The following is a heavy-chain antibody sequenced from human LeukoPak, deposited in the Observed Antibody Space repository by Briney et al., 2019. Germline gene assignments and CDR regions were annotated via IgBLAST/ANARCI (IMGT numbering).Heavy chain of an antibody. V-gene: IGHV4-38-2*01. J-gene: IGHJ4*02. Sequence: SETLSLTCAVSGTSINSHYFWNWIRQSPGKGVEWIASIRHRGDSYYNPSLKSRVTISLDTSRNQFSLSLTSVTAADTAVYYCATCVPYVAGGFDYWGQGSLVTVSS. CDR2: IRHRGDS. D-gene: IGHD2-15*01. CDR3: ATCVPYVAGGFDY. CDR1: GTSINSHYF.